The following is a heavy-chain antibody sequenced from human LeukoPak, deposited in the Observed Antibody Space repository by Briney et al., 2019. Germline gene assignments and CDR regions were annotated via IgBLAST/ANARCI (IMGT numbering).Heavy chain of an antibody. D-gene: IGHD1-26*01. CDR3: ARVRWELRSFDY. CDR2: INPNSGGT. J-gene: IGHJ4*02. Sequence: ASVKVSCKASGYTFTGYYMHWVRQAPGRGLEWMGRINPNSGGTNYAQKFQGRVTMTRDTSISTAYMELSRLRSDDTAVYYCARVRWELRSFDYWGQGTLVTVSS. V-gene: IGHV1-2*06. CDR1: GYTFTGYY.